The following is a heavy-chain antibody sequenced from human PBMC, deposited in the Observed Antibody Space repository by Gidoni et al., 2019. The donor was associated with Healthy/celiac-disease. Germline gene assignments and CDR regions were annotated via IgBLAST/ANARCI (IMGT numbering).Heavy chain of an antibody. J-gene: IGHJ6*02. V-gene: IGHV3-43*02. CDR3: AKDIAAAGTFSHYYYGMDV. D-gene: IGHD6-13*01. CDR1: GFTFDAYA. Sequence: GESGGGVVQPGGSLRLSCAASGFTFDAYAMHWVRQAPVKGLEWVSLISGDGGSPYYADYVKGRFTISRDNSKNSLYLQMNSLRTEDTALYYCAKDIAAAGTFSHYYYGMDVWGQGTTVTVSS. CDR2: ISGDGGSP.